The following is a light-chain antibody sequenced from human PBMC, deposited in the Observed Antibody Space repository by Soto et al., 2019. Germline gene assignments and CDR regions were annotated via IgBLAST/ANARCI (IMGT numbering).Light chain of an antibody. CDR1: ISDVGGYNY. J-gene: IGLJ2*01. V-gene: IGLV2-14*01. CDR3: SSYTSSGTVV. CDR2: DVS. Sequence: QSVLTQPASVSGSPGQSITISGTGTISDVGGYNYVSWYQQHPAKAPKLMIYDVSNRPSGVSNRFSGSKSGNTASLTISGLQAEDEADYYCSSYTSSGTVVFGGGTKLTVL.